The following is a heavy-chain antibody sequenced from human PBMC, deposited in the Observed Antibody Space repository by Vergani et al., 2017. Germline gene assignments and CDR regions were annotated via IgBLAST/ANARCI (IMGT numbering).Heavy chain of an antibody. V-gene: IGHV4-59*12. CDR1: GGSICSYY. D-gene: IGHD4-23*01. J-gene: IGHJ3*02. Sequence: QVQLQESGPGLVKPSETLSLTCTVSGGSICSYYWSWIRQPPGKGLEWIGYIYYSGSTNYNPSLKSRVTISVDTAKNQFSLKLSSVTAADTAVYYCARGSPVVTEVGFDIWGQGTMVTVSS. CDR2: IYYSGST. CDR3: ARGSPVVTEVGFDI.